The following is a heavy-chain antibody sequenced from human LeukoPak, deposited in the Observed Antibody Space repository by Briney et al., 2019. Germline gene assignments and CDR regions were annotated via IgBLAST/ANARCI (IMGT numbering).Heavy chain of an antibody. D-gene: IGHD5-12*01. CDR3: ARGGSGYDWFDP. CDR2: MSYSGST. J-gene: IGHJ5*02. CDR1: GGSFSSYY. V-gene: IGHV4-59*01. Sequence: SETLSLTCTVSGGSFSSYYWSWIRQPPGKGLEWIGYMSYSGSTNYNPSLKSRVAISVDTSKNQFSLKLSSLTAPDTAVYYCARGGSGYDWFDPWGQGTLVTVSS.